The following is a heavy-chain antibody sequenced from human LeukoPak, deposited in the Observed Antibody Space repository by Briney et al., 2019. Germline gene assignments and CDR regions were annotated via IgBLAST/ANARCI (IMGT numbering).Heavy chain of an antibody. CDR2: IIPIFGTA. V-gene: IGHV1-69*01. J-gene: IGHJ5*02. D-gene: IGHD1-1*01. CDR3: AILNANWFDP. Sequence: ASVKVSCKASGGTFSSYAISWVRQAPGQGLEWMGGIIPIFGTANYAQKFQGRVTITADESTSTAYMELSGLRSEDTAVYYCAILNANWFDPWGQGTLVTVSS. CDR1: GGTFSSYA.